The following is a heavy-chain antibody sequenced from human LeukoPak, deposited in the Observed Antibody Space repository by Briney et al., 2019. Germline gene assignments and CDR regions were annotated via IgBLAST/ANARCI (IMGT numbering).Heavy chain of an antibody. D-gene: IGHD6-19*01. CDR3: ARDVGIAVAGTGDY. J-gene: IGHJ4*02. CDR1: GGSISSSSYY. Sequence: SETLSLTCTVSGGSISSSSYYWSWVRQPPGKGLEWIGEIYHSGSTNYNPSLKSRVTISVDKSKNQFSLKLSSVTAADTAVYYCARDVGIAVAGTGDYWGQGTLVTVSS. CDR2: IYHSGST. V-gene: IGHV4-39*07.